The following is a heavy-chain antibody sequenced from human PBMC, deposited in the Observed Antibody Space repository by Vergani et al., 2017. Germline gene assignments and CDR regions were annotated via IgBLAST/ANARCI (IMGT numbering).Heavy chain of an antibody. D-gene: IGHD3-3*01. CDR3: ARDYDFWSLKY. V-gene: IGHV4-39*07. CDR1: GGSISSSSYY. CDR2: IYYSGST. J-gene: IGHJ4*02. Sequence: QVQLQESGPGLVKPSETLSLTCTVSGGSISSSSYYWGWIRQPPGKGLEWIGSIYYSGSTYYNPSLKSRVTISVDTSKNQFSLKLSSVTAADTAVYYCARDYDFWSLKYWGQGTLVTVSS.